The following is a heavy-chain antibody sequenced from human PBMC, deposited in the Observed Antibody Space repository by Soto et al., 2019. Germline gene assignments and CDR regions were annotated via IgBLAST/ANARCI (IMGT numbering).Heavy chain of an antibody. CDR1: GYSFTTYW. CDR3: ARLXAAAGKVNYDYYCGMDV. CDR2: IYPGDSDA. J-gene: IGHJ6*02. V-gene: IGHV5-51*01. Sequence: PGESLKISCKGSGYSFTTYWIAWVRQMPGKGLEWMGIIYPGDSDARYSPSFQGQVTISADRSISTAYLQWSSLKASDTAMYYCARLXAAAGKVNYDYYCGMDVWGQGTTVTVSS. D-gene: IGHD6-13*01.